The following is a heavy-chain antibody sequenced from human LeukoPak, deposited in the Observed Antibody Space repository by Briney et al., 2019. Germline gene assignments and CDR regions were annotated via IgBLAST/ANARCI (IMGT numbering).Heavy chain of an antibody. J-gene: IGHJ4*02. V-gene: IGHV1-69*13. D-gene: IGHD5-18*01. Sequence: GASVKVSCKASGYTFTGYYMHWVRQAPGQGLEWMGGIIPIFGTANYAQKFQGRVTITADESTSTAYMELSSLRSEDTAVYYCAGERAGIQLWPNYYFDYWGQGTLVTVSS. CDR2: IIPIFGTA. CDR3: AGERAGIQLWPNYYFDY. CDR1: GYTFTGYY.